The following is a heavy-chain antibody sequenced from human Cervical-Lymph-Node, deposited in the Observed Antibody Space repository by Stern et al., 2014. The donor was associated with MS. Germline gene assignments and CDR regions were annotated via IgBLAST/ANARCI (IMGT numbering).Heavy chain of an antibody. V-gene: IGHV3-13*01. D-gene: IGHD3-10*01. CDR3: ARDRSPYGSGSQGMDV. J-gene: IGHJ6*02. CDR1: GFTFSTYD. CDR2: IGTAGDT. Sequence: VQLVQSGGGLVQPGGSLRLSCAASGFTFSTYDMHWVRQATGKGLEWVSAIGTAGDTYYPASVKGRFTISRENAKNSLYLQMNSLRDGDTAVYYCARDRSPYGSGSQGMDVWGQGTTVNVFS.